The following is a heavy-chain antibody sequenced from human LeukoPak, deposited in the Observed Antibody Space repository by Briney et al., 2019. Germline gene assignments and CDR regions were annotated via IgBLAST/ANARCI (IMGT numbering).Heavy chain of an antibody. D-gene: IGHD1-26*01. V-gene: IGHV1-2*02. CDR3: ARDPARKSDSGRYDSYMDV. J-gene: IGHJ6*03. CDR2: INPNSGGT. Sequence: AASVKVSCKASGYTFTGYYMHWVRQAPGQGLEWMGWINPNSGGTNYAQKFQGRVSMARDTSISTAYMELSSLRSDDTAVYYCARDPARKSDSGRYDSYMDVWGKGTTVTVSS. CDR1: GYTFTGYY.